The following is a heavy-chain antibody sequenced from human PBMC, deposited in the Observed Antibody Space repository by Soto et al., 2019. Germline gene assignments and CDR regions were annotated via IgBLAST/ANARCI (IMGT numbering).Heavy chain of an antibody. CDR1: GFTFSSYA. J-gene: IGHJ2*01. CDR3: AKDHDYGDYWYFDL. CDR2: ISGSGGST. D-gene: IGHD4-17*01. Sequence: GRSLRLSCAASGFTFSSYAMSWVRQAPGKGLEWVSAISGSGGSTYYADSVKGRFTISRDNSKNTLYLQMNSLRAEDTAVYYCAKDHDYGDYWYFDLWGRGTLVTVSS. V-gene: IGHV3-23*01.